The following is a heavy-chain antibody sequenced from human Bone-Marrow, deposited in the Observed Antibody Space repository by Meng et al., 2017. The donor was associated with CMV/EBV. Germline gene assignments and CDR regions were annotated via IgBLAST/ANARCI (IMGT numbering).Heavy chain of an antibody. J-gene: IGHJ5*02. CDR1: GYTCTRYG. V-gene: IGHV1-18*01. D-gene: IGHD2/OR15-2a*01. CDR2: ISAYNGNT. Sequence: SCKASGYTCTRYGISWVRQAPGQGLEWMGWISAYNGNTNYAQKLQGRVTMTTDTSTSTAYMELRSLRSDDTAVYYCARDHSIKGFDPWGQGTLVTVSS. CDR3: ARDHSIKGFDP.